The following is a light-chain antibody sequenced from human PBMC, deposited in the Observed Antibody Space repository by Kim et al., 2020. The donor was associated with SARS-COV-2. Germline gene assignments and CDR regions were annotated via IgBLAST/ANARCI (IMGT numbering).Light chain of an antibody. J-gene: IGLJ1*01. CDR2: GQN. CDR1: SLRTHS. Sequence: SSELTQDPAVSVALGQTVRITCQGDSLRTHSASWYQQKPGQAPVLVFFGQNDRPSGIPDRFSGSASGDIASLAITGTQAEDEADYYCSCRETSDVHVFGP. V-gene: IGLV3-19*01. CDR3: SCRETSDVHV.